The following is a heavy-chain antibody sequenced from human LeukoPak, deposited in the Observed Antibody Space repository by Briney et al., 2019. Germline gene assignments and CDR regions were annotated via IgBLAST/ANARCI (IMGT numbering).Heavy chain of an antibody. J-gene: IGHJ4*02. Sequence: PGGSLRLSCAASGLTFSSWYMYWVRQRPGKGLEWLCRITSDGTTSFYADAVKGRFTISRDNAKNTLYLQMNSLTDEDTAVYYCASPKPDYWGQGTLVTVSP. CDR3: ASPKPDY. CDR1: GLTFSSWY. CDR2: ITSDGTTS. V-gene: IGHV3-74*01.